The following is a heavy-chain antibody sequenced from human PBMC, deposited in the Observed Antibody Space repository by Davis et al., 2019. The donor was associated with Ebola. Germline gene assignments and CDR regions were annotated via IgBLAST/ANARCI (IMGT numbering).Heavy chain of an antibody. Sequence: GESLKISCTASGFTFGDSSMSWVRQAPGKGLEWVGFIRSKAYGGTTEYAASVKGRFTISRDDSKSIAYLQMNSLKTEDTAVYYCTREFGGSCDYWGQGTLVTVSS. V-gene: IGHV3-49*04. D-gene: IGHD2-15*01. CDR2: IRSKAYGGTT. CDR3: TREFGGSCDY. CDR1: GFTFGDSS. J-gene: IGHJ4*02.